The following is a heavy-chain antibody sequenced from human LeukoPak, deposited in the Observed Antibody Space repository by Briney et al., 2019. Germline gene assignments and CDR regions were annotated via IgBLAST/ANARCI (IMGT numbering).Heavy chain of an antibody. D-gene: IGHD2-8*01. J-gene: IGHJ4*02. CDR2: ISSSSSYI. Sequence: GGSLRLSGAASEPTFSSYSRNWVRQAPGKGLEWVSSISSSSSYIYYADSVKGRFTISRDNAKNSLYLQMNSLRAEDTAVYYCATGRTKKYWGQGALVTVSS. V-gene: IGHV3-21*01. CDR1: EPTFSSYS. CDR3: ATGRTKKY.